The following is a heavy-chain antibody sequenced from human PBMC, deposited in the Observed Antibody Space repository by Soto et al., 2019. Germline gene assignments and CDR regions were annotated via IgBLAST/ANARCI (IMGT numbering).Heavy chain of an antibody. Sequence: PSETLSLTCTVSGGSISSYHWSWIRQPPGKGLEWIGYIYYSGSTNYNPSLKSRVTISVDTSKNQFSLKLSSVTAADTAVYYCARRHSSYPYGDYYYYMDVWGKGTTVTVSS. CDR2: IYYSGST. J-gene: IGHJ6*03. D-gene: IGHD2-15*01. CDR3: ARRHSSYPYGDYYYYMDV. CDR1: GGSISSYH. V-gene: IGHV4-59*08.